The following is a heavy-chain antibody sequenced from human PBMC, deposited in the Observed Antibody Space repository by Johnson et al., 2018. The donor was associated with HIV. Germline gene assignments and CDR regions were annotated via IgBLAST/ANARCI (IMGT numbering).Heavy chain of an antibody. CDR2: ISGSGGTI. CDR1: GSTFSDYY. J-gene: IGHJ3*02. Sequence: QVQLVESGGDLVKAGGSLRLSCAASGSTFSDYYMSWIRQAPGKGLEWVSYISGSGGTIYYADSVKGRFTISRDNAKNSLYLQMNSLRAEDTALYYCVRAQFLEWLFFDAFDIWGQGTVVTVSS. V-gene: IGHV3-11*01. D-gene: IGHD3-3*01. CDR3: VRAQFLEWLFFDAFDI.